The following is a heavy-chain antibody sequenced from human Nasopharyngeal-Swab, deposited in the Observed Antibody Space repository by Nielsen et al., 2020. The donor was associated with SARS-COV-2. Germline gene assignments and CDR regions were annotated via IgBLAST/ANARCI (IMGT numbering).Heavy chain of an antibody. D-gene: IGHD3-10*01. CDR2: INWNGGST. J-gene: IGHJ4*02. Sequence: GESLKIPCAASGFTFDDYGMSWVRQAPGKRQEWVSGINWNGGSTGYADSVKGRFTISRDNAKNSLYLQMNSLRAEDTALYPCARVRGGAITMVRGVIPYFDYWGQGTLVTVSS. CDR3: ARVRGGAITMVRGVIPYFDY. V-gene: IGHV3-20*01. CDR1: GFTFDDYG.